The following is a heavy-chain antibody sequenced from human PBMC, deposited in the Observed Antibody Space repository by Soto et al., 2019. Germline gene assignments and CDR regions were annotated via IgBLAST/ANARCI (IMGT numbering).Heavy chain of an antibody. CDR1: GLTFGDSY. V-gene: IGHV3-11*06. Sequence: QVQLVESGGGLVPPGGSLRLSCAGSGLTFGDSYMSWIRQAPGKGLEWLSYISPGSRYPAYADSVKGRFTISRDNARRSLFLQMTSLTAEDTAMYYCVRGGGGGLFDPWGQGTMVTVSS. D-gene: IGHD2-15*01. J-gene: IGHJ5*02. CDR3: VRGGGGGLFDP. CDR2: ISPGSRYP.